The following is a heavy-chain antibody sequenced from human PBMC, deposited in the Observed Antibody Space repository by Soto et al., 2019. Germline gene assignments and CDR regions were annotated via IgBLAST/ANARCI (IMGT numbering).Heavy chain of an antibody. CDR1: GFTLSSYA. Sequence: PGGSLRLSCAASGFTLSSYAMSWVRQAPGKGLEWVSAISGSGGSTYYADSVKGRFTISRDNSKNTLHLQMNSLRAEDTAVYYCAKDRVAVAGFFDYYYGMDVWGQGTTVTVSS. CDR2: ISGSGGST. CDR3: AKDRVAVAGFFDYYYGMDV. V-gene: IGHV3-23*01. D-gene: IGHD6-19*01. J-gene: IGHJ6*02.